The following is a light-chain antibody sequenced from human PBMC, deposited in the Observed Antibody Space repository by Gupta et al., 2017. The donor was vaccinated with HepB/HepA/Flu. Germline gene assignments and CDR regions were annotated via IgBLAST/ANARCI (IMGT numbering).Light chain of an antibody. V-gene: IGLV1-40*01. CDR1: SSNIGAGYD. J-gene: IGLJ1*01. CDR2: GNS. Sequence: QSLLPQPPSVSGAPGQMVTISCTGSSSNIGAGYDVHWYQQLPGTAPKLLIYGNSNRPSGVPDRFSGSRSGTSASLAITGLQAEDEADYYCQSDDSTLSWNVFGTGTKVTVL. CDR3: QSDDSTLSWNV.